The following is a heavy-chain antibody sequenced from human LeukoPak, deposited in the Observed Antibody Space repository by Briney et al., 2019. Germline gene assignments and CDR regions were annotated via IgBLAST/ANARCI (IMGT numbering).Heavy chain of an antibody. CDR1: GFTFSDYY. D-gene: IGHD3-22*01. Sequence: GGSLRLSCAASGFTFSDYYMSWVRQAPGKGLEWVSAISGSGGSTYYADSVKGRFTISRDNSKNTLYLQMNSLRAEDTAVYYCAKDVDMIVVEEFDYWGQGTLVTVSS. J-gene: IGHJ4*02. V-gene: IGHV3-23*01. CDR3: AKDVDMIVVEEFDY. CDR2: ISGSGGST.